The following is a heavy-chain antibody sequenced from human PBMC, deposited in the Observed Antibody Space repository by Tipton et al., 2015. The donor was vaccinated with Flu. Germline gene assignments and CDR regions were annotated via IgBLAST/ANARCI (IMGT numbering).Heavy chain of an antibody. CDR3: ARAYGDYPIGFDP. V-gene: IGHV5-51*03. CDR1: GYSFIVHW. D-gene: IGHD4-17*01. J-gene: IGHJ5*02. CDR2: IYPGDSDT. Sequence: QLVQSGSEVKKPGESLKISCKASGYSFIVHWIGWVRQMSGKGLEWMGIIYPGDSDTRYSPSFQGQVTISADKSINTAYLQWSSLKASDTAMYYCARAYGDYPIGFDPWGQGTLVTVSS.